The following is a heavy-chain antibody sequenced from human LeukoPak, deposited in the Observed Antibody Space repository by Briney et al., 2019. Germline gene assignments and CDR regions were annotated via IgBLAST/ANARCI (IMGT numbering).Heavy chain of an antibody. D-gene: IGHD3-22*01. J-gene: IGHJ4*02. CDR2: INHSGST. CDR1: GGSFSGYY. V-gene: IGHV4-34*01. Sequence: SETLPLTCAVYGGSFSGYYWSWIRQPPGKGLEWIGEINHSGSTNYNPSLKSRVTISVDTSKNQFSLKLSSVTAADTAVYYCARGNYYDSSGFSWGQGTLVTVSS. CDR3: ARGNYYDSSGFS.